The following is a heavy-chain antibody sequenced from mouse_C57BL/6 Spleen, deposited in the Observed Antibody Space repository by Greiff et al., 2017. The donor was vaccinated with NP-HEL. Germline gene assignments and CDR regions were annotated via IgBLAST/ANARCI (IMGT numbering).Heavy chain of an antibody. J-gene: IGHJ1*03. D-gene: IGHD2-14*01. CDR2: IYPGDGDT. Sequence: QVQLQQSGPELVKPGASVKISCKASGYAFSSSWMNWVKQRPGKGLEWIGRIYPGDGDTNYNGKFKGKATLTADKSSSTAYMQLSSLTSEDSAVYFCARRDTRGWYFDVWGTGTTVTVSS. V-gene: IGHV1-82*01. CDR3: ARRDTRGWYFDV. CDR1: GYAFSSSW.